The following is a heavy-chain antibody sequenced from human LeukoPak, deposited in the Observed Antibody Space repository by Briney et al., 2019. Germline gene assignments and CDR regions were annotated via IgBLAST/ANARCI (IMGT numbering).Heavy chain of an antibody. CDR2: IKSKTDGGTT. D-gene: IGHD3-16*02. V-gene: IGHV3-15*01. CDR1: GFTFSSYS. J-gene: IGHJ4*02. Sequence: KPGGSLRLSCAASGFTFSSYSMNWVRQAPGKGLEWVGRIKSKTDGGTTDYAAPVKGRFTISRDNSKNTLYLQMNSLKTEDTAVYYCTTDFNTYYDYVWGSYRYSPSGYWGQGTLVTVSS. CDR3: TTDFNTYYDYVWGSYRYSPSGY.